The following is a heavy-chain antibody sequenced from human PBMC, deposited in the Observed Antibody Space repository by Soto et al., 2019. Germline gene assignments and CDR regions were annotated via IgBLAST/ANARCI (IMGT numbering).Heavy chain of an antibody. D-gene: IGHD3-22*01. CDR3: ARGGQAPYYRHCLDV. Sequence: QVQVVQSGDEVKKPGASVKVSCKASGYTFTNYGFSWVRQAPGQGLEWMGWISGYNGNTKYAEKFQGRVTMTTDTSAGTAHMELRSLRSDDMAVYYSARGGQAPYYRHCLDVWCQGTAVTVSS. CDR1: GYTFTNYG. CDR2: ISGYNGNT. J-gene: IGHJ6*02. V-gene: IGHV1-18*03.